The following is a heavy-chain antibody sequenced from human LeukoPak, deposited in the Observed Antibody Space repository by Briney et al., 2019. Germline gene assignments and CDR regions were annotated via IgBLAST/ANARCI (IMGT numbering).Heavy chain of an antibody. CDR1: GDSVSNNSAA. D-gene: IGHD1-14*01. Sequence: SQTLSLTYAISGDSVSNNSAAWNWVRQSPSRGLEWLGRTYYRSKWYNDYAVSVKSRITINPDTSKNQFSLQLNSVTPEDTAVYYCARVPRISHYGMDVWGKGTTVTVSS. V-gene: IGHV6-1*01. J-gene: IGHJ6*04. CDR3: ARVPRISHYGMDV. CDR2: TYYRSKWYN.